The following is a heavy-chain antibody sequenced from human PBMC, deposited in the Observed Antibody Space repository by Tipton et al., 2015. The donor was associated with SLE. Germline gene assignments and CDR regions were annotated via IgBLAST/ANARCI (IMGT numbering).Heavy chain of an antibody. CDR1: GFTFRSYE. J-gene: IGHJ1*01. CDR3: ARDQDPYLAVAGPGYFQH. D-gene: IGHD6-19*01. Sequence: GSLRLSCAASGFTFRSYEMNWVRQAPGKGLEWVSVIYSGGSTYYADSVKGRFTISRDNSKNTLYLQMNSLRAEDTAVYYCARDQDPYLAVAGPGYFQHWGQGTLVTVSS. CDR2: IYSGGST. V-gene: IGHV3-53*05.